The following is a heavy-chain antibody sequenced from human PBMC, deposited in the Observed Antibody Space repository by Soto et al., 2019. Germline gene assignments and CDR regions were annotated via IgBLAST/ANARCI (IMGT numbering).Heavy chain of an antibody. CDR2: SIPIFGTA. J-gene: IGHJ6*02. V-gene: IGHV1-69*01. CDR3: ARGRGYSGYDHYYYFDMDV. CDR1: GGTFNNYP. D-gene: IGHD5-12*01. Sequence: QVQLVQSGAEVKKPGSSVKVSCKASGGTFNNYPITWVRQAPGEGLEWMGGSIPIFGTANYAQKFQGRVTISVDESTSTEYMELSILRSEDTAVYYCARGRGYSGYDHYYYFDMDVCGQWTTVTVSS.